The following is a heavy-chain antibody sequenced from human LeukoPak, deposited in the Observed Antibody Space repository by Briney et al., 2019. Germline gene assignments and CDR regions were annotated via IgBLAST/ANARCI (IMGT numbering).Heavy chain of an antibody. CDR1: GYTLTELS. V-gene: IGHV1-24*01. Sequence: GASVKVSCKVSGYTLTELSMHWVRQAPGKGLEGMGGFDPEDGETIYAQKFQGRVTMTEDTSTDTAYMELSSLRSEDTAVYYCSGGYRYDAFDIWGQGTMVTVSS. J-gene: IGHJ3*02. CDR2: FDPEDGET. CDR3: SGGYRYDAFDI. D-gene: IGHD6-19*01.